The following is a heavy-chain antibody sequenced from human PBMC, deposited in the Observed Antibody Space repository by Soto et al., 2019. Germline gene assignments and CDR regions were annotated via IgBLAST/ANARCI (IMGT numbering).Heavy chain of an antibody. D-gene: IGHD1-1*01. Sequence: QVHLVKSGPEWKKPGPSGKFSGKGSGYTFTSYGITWVRQAPGQGLEWMGGITAHNGNTNYAQKLQGRVTVTRDTSTSTAYMELRSLRSDDTAVYYCARGRYGDYWGQGALVTVSS. V-gene: IGHV1-18*01. CDR2: ITAHNGNT. CDR1: GYTFTSYG. CDR3: ARGRYGDY. J-gene: IGHJ4*02.